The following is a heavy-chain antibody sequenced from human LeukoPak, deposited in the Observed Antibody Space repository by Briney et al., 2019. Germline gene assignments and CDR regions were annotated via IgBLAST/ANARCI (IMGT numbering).Heavy chain of an antibody. V-gene: IGHV4-39*07. Sequence: SETLSLTCTISGGSIISSSYYWGWIRQPPGKGLEWIGSIYYSGSTYYNPSLKSRVTISVDTSKNQFSLKLSSVTAADTAVYYCARAVVDWNNYYYYMDVWGKGTTVTVSS. CDR1: GGSIISSSYY. CDR2: IYYSGST. J-gene: IGHJ6*03. D-gene: IGHD3-9*01. CDR3: ARAVVDWNNYYYYMDV.